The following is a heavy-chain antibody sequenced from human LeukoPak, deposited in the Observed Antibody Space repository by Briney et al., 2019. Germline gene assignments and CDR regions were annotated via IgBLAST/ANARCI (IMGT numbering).Heavy chain of an antibody. J-gene: IGHJ4*02. CDR2: ISGSGGST. CDR3: ARDRDYSNYPFDY. Sequence: GGSLRLSCAASGFTFSSYAMSWVRQAPGKGLEWVSAISGSGGSTYYADSVKGRFTISRDNSKNTLYLQMNSLRVEDTAVYYCARDRDYSNYPFDYWGQGTLVTVSS. D-gene: IGHD4-11*01. V-gene: IGHV3-23*01. CDR1: GFTFSSYA.